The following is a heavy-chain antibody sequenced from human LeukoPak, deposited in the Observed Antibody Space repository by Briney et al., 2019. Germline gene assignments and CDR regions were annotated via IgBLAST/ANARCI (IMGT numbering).Heavy chain of an antibody. CDR2: ISSSAITI. D-gene: IGHD3-3*01. CDR3: ARDLWGNYDFWSGYSGWFDP. V-gene: IGHV3-11*04. CDR1: GFTFRDYY. J-gene: IGHJ5*02. Sequence: GGSLKLSCAASGFTFRDYYMSWIRQAPGKGLEWVSHISSSAITIYYADSVKGRFTISRDNAKNSLYLQMNSLRAEDTAVYYCARDLWGNYDFWSGYSGWFDPWGQGTLVTVSS.